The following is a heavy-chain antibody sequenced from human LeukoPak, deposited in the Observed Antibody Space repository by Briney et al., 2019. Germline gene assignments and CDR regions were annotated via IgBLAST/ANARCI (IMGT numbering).Heavy chain of an antibody. CDR3: ARELEQWLVLSY. J-gene: IGHJ4*02. CDR1: GINFSSYA. Sequence: GRSLRLGCAASGINFSSYAMHLVRPSPGTVPDRVAVISYDGSNKYYADSVKGRFTISRDNSKNTLYLQMNSLRAEDTAVYYCARELEQWLVLSYWGQGTLVTVSS. V-gene: IGHV3-30-3*01. D-gene: IGHD6-19*01. CDR2: ISYDGSNK.